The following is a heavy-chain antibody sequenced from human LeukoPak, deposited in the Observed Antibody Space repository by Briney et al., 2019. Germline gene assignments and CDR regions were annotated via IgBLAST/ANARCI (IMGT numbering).Heavy chain of an antibody. CDR1: GYSISSGYY. J-gene: IGHJ6*03. D-gene: IGHD2-2*01. Sequence: EPLSLTCTVSGYSISSGYYWGWLRQPPGKGLEWLGSIYHSGSTYYNPSLKSRVTISVDTSKNQFSLKLSSVTAADTAVYYCARVEGRYQLLMAPIMDVWGKGTTVTVSS. CDR3: ARVEGRYQLLMAPIMDV. CDR2: IYHSGST. V-gene: IGHV4-38-2*02.